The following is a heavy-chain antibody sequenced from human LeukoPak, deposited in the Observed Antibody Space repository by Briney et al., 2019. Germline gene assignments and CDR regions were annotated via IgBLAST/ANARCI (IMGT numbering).Heavy chain of an antibody. CDR2: IYHSGST. V-gene: IGHV4-4*02. CDR1: GGPISSSNW. J-gene: IGHJ6*04. D-gene: IGHD3-16*01. CDR3: ARRGISMRLGGMDV. Sequence: SGTLSLTCAVSGGPISSSNWWSWVRQPPGKGLEWIGEIYHSGSTNYNPSLKSRVTISVDKSKNQFSLKLSSVTAADTAVYYCARRGISMRLGGMDVWGKGTTATVSS.